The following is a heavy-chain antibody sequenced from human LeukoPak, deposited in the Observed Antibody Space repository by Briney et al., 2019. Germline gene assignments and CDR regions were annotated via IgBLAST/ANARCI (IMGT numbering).Heavy chain of an antibody. D-gene: IGHD3-16*01. V-gene: IGHV3-23*01. CDR3: AKDRLCSPYYYMDV. CDR1: GFTFNSYA. J-gene: IGHJ6*03. Sequence: GGSLRLSCAASGFTFNSYAMSWVRQAPGKGLEWVSAIVGSGGSTYYADSVKGRFNIFRHNSKHTLYLQMNSVRAEDTAVYYCAKDRLCSPYYYMDVWGKGTTVTVSS. CDR2: IVGSGGST.